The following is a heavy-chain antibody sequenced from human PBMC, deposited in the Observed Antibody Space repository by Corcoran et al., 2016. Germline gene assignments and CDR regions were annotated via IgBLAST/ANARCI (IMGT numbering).Heavy chain of an antibody. CDR1: GFTFSSYG. V-gene: IGHV3-33*01. J-gene: IGHJ4*02. CDR3: ARDYGSGSYYNVPDY. D-gene: IGHD3-10*01. CDR2: IWYDGSNK. Sequence: QVQLVESGGGVVQPGRSLRLSCAASGFTFSSYGMHWVRQAPGKGLEWVAVIWYDGSNKYYADSVKGRFTISRDNSKNTLYLQMNSLRAEDTAVYDCARDYGSGSYYNVPDYWGQGTLVTVSS.